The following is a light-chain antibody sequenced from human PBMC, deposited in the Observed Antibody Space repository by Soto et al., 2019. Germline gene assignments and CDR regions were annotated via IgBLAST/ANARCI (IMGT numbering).Light chain of an antibody. Sequence: DIQMTQSPSSLSAFVGDRVTITCRASQDIGNFLAWYQQKPGKVPKLLIYAASTLQSGVPSRFSGSGSGTDFTLTISSLQPEDVAVYYCHQRQSWPRTFGQGTKVDI. CDR1: QDIGNF. J-gene: IGKJ1*01. V-gene: IGKV1-27*01. CDR3: HQRQSWPRT. CDR2: AAS.